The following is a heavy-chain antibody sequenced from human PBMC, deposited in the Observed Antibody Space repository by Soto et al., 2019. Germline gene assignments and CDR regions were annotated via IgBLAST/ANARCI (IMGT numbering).Heavy chain of an antibody. V-gene: IGHV1-69*13. CDR3: ASHYFFGSGSYYNGGPPRFDY. J-gene: IGHJ4*02. Sequence: GASVKVSCKASGDTFSTYAINWVRQAPGQGLEWMGGIIPIFETPTYAQKFQGRVTITADESTSTVYMELSSLRSEDTAVYYCASHYFFGSGSYYNGGPPRFDYWGQGTLVTVSS. D-gene: IGHD3-10*01. CDR1: GDTFSTYA. CDR2: IIPIFETP.